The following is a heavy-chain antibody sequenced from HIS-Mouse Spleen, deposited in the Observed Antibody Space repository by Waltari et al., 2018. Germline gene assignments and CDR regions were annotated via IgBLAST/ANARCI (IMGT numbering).Heavy chain of an antibody. CDR1: GGSFSGYY. J-gene: IGHJ4*02. CDR3: ARMGAASGSYGDY. D-gene: IGHD1-26*01. V-gene: IGHV4-34*01. CDR2: INHSGST. Sequence: QAQLQQWGAGLLKPSETRSLTCAVYGGSFSGYYWGLIREPPGKGLEWVGEINHSGSTHYNPSLESRVTISVDTSKIQFSLKLSSVTAADTAVYYCARMGAASGSYGDYWGQGTLVTVSS.